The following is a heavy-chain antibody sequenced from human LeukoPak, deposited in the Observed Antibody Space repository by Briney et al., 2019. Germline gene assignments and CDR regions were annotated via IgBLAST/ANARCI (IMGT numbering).Heavy chain of an antibody. Sequence: GGSLRLSCAASGFTFSSYAMSWVRQAPGKGLEWVSAISGSGGSTYYADSVKGRFTISRDNSKNTLYLQMNSLRAEDTAVYYCDGELRYFDWPSTYYYYYYGMDVWGQGTTVTVSS. CDR3: DGELRYFDWPSTYYYYYYGMDV. V-gene: IGHV3-23*01. CDR1: GFTFSSYA. D-gene: IGHD3-9*01. CDR2: ISGSGGST. J-gene: IGHJ6*02.